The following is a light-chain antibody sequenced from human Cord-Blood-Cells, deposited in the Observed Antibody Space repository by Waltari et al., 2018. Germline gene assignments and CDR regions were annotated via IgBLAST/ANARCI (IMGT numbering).Light chain of an antibody. CDR1: SSDVGGYNY. V-gene: IGLV2-14*01. J-gene: IGLJ1*01. CDR3: SSYTSSSPYV. CDR2: DVS. Sequence: QSALTPPASVSGSPGQSITIPCTGTSSDVGGYNYVSWYHQHPGKAPKLMIYDVSKRPSGVSNRFSGSKSGNTASLTISGLQAEDEADYYCSSYTSSSPYVFGTGTKVTVL.